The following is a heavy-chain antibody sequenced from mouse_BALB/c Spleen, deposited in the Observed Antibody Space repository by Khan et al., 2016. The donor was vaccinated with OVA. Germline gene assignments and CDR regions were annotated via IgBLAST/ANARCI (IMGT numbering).Heavy chain of an antibody. V-gene: IGHV1-84*02. CDR3: AGGFDY. Sequence: QVQLQQSGPELVKPGASVKISCKASGYTFTDYYINWVKQKPGQGLEWIGWIYPDSANATYNEKFKGKSTFTVDTSSSTAFMQLSSLTSEDTAVYYCAGGFDYWGQGTTLTVSS. J-gene: IGHJ2*01. CDR1: GYTFTDYY. CDR2: IYPDSANA.